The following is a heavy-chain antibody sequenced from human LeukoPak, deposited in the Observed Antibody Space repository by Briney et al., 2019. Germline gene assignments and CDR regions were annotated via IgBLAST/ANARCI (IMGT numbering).Heavy chain of an antibody. CDR2: ITQDGSEK. D-gene: IGHD2-15*01. Sequence: GGSLRLSCAASGFTFSSYWMSWVRQAPGKGLEWVDNITQDGSEKYYVDSVKGRFTISRDNAKNSLYLQMNSLRAEDTAVYYCARESCSGGSCYSGLVAFDIWGQGTMVTVYS. CDR1: GFTFSSYW. J-gene: IGHJ3*02. CDR3: ARESCSGGSCYSGLVAFDI. V-gene: IGHV3-7*01.